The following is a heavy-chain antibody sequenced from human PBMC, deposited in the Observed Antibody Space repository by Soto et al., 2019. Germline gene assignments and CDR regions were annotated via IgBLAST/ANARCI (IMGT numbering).Heavy chain of an antibody. CDR3: ARGPDIVVVVAAHTHWFDP. CDR1: GGSISSSSYY. D-gene: IGHD2-15*01. V-gene: IGHV4-39*01. Sequence: QLQLQESGPGLVKPSETLSLTCTVSGGSISSSSYYWGWIRQPPGKGLEWIGSIYYSGSTYYNPSLKSRVTISVDTSKNQFSLKLSSVTAADTAVYYCARGPDIVVVVAAHTHWFDPWGQGTLVTVSS. CDR2: IYYSGST. J-gene: IGHJ5*02.